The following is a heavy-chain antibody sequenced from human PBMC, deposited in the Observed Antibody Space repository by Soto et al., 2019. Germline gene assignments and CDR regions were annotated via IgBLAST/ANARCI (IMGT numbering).Heavy chain of an antibody. Sequence: GGSLRLSCAASGFTFSSYAMSWVRQAPGKGLEWVSAISGSGGSTYYADYVKGRFTISRDNSKNTLYLQMNSLRAEDTAVYYCAKGALSRNYYYYYMDVWGQGTTVTVSS. J-gene: IGHJ6*03. CDR1: GFTFSSYA. CDR3: AKGALSRNYYYYYMDV. V-gene: IGHV3-23*01. CDR2: ISGSGGST.